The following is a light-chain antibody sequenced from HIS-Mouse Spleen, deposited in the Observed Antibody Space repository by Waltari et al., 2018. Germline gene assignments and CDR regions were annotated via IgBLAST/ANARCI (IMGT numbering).Light chain of an antibody. V-gene: IGLV3-10*01. J-gene: IGLJ2*01. Sequence: SYELTQPPSVSVSPGQTARITCSGDALPKKYAYWYQQKSGQAPVLVIDEDSKRPSGSPERFSGSSSGRMATLTISGAQVEDEADYYCYSTDSSGNHRVFGGGTKLTVL. CDR3: YSTDSSGNHRV. CDR1: ALPKKY. CDR2: EDS.